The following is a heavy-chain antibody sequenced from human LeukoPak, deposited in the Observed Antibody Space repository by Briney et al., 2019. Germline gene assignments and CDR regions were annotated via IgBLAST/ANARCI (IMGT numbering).Heavy chain of an antibody. CDR3: ARAPEYGLYYFDY. J-gene: IGHJ4*02. V-gene: IGHV4-59*01. Sequence: NASETLSLTCTVSGGSISSYYWSWIRQPPGKGLEWIGYIYYSGSTNYNPSLKSRVTISVDTSKNQFSLKLSSVTAADTAVYYCARAPEYGLYYFDYWGQGTLVTVSS. CDR2: IYYSGST. CDR1: GGSISSYY. D-gene: IGHD1-14*01.